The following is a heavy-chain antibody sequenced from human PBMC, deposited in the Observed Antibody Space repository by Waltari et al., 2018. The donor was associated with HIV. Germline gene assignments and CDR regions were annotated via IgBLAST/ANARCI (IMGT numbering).Heavy chain of an antibody. V-gene: IGHV3-9*01. CDR3: AKSDIDYGMDV. Sequence: EVQLVESGGGLVQPGRSLRLSCAASGFTFDDYAMHWVRQVPGEGLEWVSGITWNSGKTGYADSVKGRFIISRDNAKNSLYLQMNSLRVEDTALYYWAKSDIDYGMDVWGQGTTVTVSS. D-gene: IGHD2-15*01. CDR1: GFTFDDYA. CDR2: ITWNSGKT. J-gene: IGHJ6*02.